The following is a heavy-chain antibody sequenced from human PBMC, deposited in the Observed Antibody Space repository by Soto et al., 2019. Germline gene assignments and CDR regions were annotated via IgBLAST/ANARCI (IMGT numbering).Heavy chain of an antibody. CDR1: GGSISSSNW. J-gene: IGHJ5*02. V-gene: IGHV4-4*02. CDR2: IYHSGST. Sequence: PSETLSLTCAVSGGSISSSNWWSWVRQPPGKGLEWIGEIYHSGSTNYNPSLKSRVTISVDKSKNQFSLKLSSVTAADTAVYYCARDGSSWYWFDPWGQGTMVTIYS. D-gene: IGHD6-13*01. CDR3: ARDGSSWYWFDP.